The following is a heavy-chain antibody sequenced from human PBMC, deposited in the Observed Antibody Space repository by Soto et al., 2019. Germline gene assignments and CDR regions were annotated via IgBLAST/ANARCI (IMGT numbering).Heavy chain of an antibody. CDR3: ARHGQFSNPGYYYYGMDV. CDR1: GYSFTSYW. Sequence: SLKISCKGSGYSFTSYWIGWVRQMPGKGLEWMGIIYPGDSDTRYSPSFQGQVTISADKSISTAYLQWSSLKASDTTMYYCARHGQFSNPGYYYYGMDVWGQGTTVTVS. D-gene: IGHD3-3*01. CDR2: IYPGDSDT. J-gene: IGHJ6*02. V-gene: IGHV5-51*01.